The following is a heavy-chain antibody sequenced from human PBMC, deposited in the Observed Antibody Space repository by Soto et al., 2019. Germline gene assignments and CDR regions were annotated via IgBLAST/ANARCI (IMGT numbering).Heavy chain of an antibody. CDR1: GGSLSTNP. J-gene: IGHJ4*02. D-gene: IGHD2-15*01. V-gene: IGHV1-69*06. CDR2: TGSGTGPG. Sequence: SVKVSCKSSGGSLSTNPISWVRQAPGQGLEWMGGTGSGTGPGNHAQKFQGRLTVTADKSTSTVYMELTNLSSEDTAVYYCARRDSGGFYRFFDSWGQGTLVTVSS. CDR3: ARRDSGGFYRFFDS.